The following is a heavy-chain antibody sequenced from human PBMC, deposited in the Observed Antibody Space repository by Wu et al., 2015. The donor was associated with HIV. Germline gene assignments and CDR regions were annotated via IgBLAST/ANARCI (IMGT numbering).Heavy chain of an antibody. CDR1: GGTFSSYA. D-gene: IGHD6-13*01. J-gene: IGHJ3*02. V-gene: IGHV1-69*13. CDR2: IIPIFGTA. CDR3: ARSGPYNQQLVRLGDAFDI. Sequence: QVQLVQSGAEVKKPGSSVKVSCKASGGTFSSYAISWVRQAPGQGLEWMGRIIPIFGTANYAQKFQGRVTITADESTSTAYMELSSLRSEDTAVYYCARSGPYNQQLVRLGDAFDIWGQGTMVTVSS.